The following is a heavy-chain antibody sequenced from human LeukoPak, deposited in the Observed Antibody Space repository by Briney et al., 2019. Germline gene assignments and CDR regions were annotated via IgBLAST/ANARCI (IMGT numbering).Heavy chain of an antibody. V-gene: IGHV3-7*01. CDR1: GFSFGNFW. Sequence: GGSLRLSCAASGFSFGNFWMSWVRQSPGKGLEWVANINNDGKEKYHVDSVKGRFTISRDNAKNSLYLQMNSLTVEDTSVFYCARSGSAGSVDYWGQGTLVTVSS. CDR2: INNDGKEK. D-gene: IGHD3-10*01. J-gene: IGHJ4*02. CDR3: ARSGSAGSVDY.